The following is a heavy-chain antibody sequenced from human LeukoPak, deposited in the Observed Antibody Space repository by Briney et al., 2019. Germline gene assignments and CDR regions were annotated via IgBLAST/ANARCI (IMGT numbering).Heavy chain of an antibody. CDR2: IYSGGST. CDR3: ARSWELHDAFDI. Sequence: GGSLRLSCAASGFTVSSNYMSWVRQAPGEGLEWVSVIYSGGSTYYADSVKGRFTISRDNSKNTLYLQMNSLRAEDTAVYYCARSWELHDAFDIWGQGTMVTVSS. D-gene: IGHD1-26*01. J-gene: IGHJ3*02. CDR1: GFTVSSNY. V-gene: IGHV3-53*01.